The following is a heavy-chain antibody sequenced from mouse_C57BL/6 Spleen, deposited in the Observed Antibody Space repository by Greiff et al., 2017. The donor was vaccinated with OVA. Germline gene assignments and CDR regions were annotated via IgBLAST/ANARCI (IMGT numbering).Heavy chain of an antibody. CDR1: GYTFTSYW. D-gene: IGHD1-1*01. CDR3: ARDYYGSGGYAMDY. V-gene: IGHV1-64*01. J-gene: IGHJ4*01. CDR2: IHPNSGST. Sequence: QVQLQQPGAELVKPGASVKLSCKASGYTFTSYWLHWVKQRPGQGLEWIGMIHPNSGSTNYNEKFKSKATLTVDKSSSTAYMQLSSLTSEDSAVYYCARDYYGSGGYAMDYWGQGTSGTVSS.